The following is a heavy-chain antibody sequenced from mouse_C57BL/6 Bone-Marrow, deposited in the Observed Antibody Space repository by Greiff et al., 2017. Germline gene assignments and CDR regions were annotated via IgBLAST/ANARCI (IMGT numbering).Heavy chain of an antibody. Sequence: VQLKQSGAELVRPGASVKLSCTASGFNIKDDYMHWVKRRPEQGLGWIGWIDPENGDTEYASKFQGKATITADTSSNTAYRQLSSLTSEDTAVYYCTTWYYGNYGTSYWGQGTLVTVSA. CDR2: IDPENGDT. CDR1: GFNIKDDY. J-gene: IGHJ3*01. V-gene: IGHV14-4*01. CDR3: TTWYYGNYGTSY. D-gene: IGHD2-1*01.